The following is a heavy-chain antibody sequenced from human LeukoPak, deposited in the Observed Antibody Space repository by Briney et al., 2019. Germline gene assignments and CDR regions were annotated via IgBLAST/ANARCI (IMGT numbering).Heavy chain of an antibody. CDR3: AKDGSGLTYYFDY. CDR2: ISYDGSNK. Sequence: PGGSLRLSCAASGFTFSSNVIHWVRQAPGKGLEWVAVISYDGSNKYYADSVKGRFTISRDNSKNTLYLQMNSLRVEDTAVYYCAKDGSGLTYYFDYWGQGTLVTVSA. CDR1: GFTFSSNV. D-gene: IGHD6-19*01. J-gene: IGHJ4*02. V-gene: IGHV3-30*18.